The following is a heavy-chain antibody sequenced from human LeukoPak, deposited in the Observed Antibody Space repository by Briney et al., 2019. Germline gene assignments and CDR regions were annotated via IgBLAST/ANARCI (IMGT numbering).Heavy chain of an antibody. CDR1: GGSISSGSYY. D-gene: IGHD5-24*01. CDR3: ARRPGWLQFEAPGGAYFDY. V-gene: IGHV4-61*02. CDR2: IYTSGST. J-gene: IGHJ4*02. Sequence: SETLSLTCTVSGGSISSGSYYWSWIRQPAGKGLEWIGRIYTSGSTNYNPSLKSRVTISVDTSKNQFSLKLSSVTAADTAVYYCARRPGWLQFEAPGGAYFDYWGQGTLVTVSS.